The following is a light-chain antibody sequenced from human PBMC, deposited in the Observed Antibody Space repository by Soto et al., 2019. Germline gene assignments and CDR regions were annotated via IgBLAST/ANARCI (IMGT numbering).Light chain of an antibody. J-gene: IGLJ2*01. CDR1: SMDVGDYNY. V-gene: IGLV2-14*03. CDR3: SSYSTSGTLVI. Sequence: QSALTQPASVSGSPGQSITISCTGSSMDVGDYNYVSWYQQHPGKAPKLIIYEVNIRPSGVSDRFSGSKSDNTASLTISGLQTDDEADYFCSSYSTSGTLVIFGGGTKLTVL. CDR2: EVN.